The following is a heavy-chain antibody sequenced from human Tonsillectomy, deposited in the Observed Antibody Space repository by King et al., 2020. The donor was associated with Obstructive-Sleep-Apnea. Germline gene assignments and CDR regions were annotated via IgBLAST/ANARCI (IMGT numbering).Heavy chain of an antibody. CDR1: GFTFTDYG. J-gene: IGHJ4*02. Sequence: VQLVESGGGVVQPGRSLRLSCAASGFTFTDYGMHWVRQAPGKGLEWVAVVWYDGGDKYYADSVRGRFAISRDNSKNMVYLHMNSLRAEDTAVYYCARTPQYYNILTGYYAYWGQGTLVTVSS. CDR3: ARTPQYYNILTGYYAY. CDR2: VWYDGGDK. V-gene: IGHV3-33*01. D-gene: IGHD3-9*01.